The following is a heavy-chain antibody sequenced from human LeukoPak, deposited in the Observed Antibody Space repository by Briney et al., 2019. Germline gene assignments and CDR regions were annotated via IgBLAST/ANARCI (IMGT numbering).Heavy chain of an antibody. D-gene: IGHD3-10*01. V-gene: IGHV5-51*01. CDR2: IYPGDSDT. Sequence: PGESLKTSCKGSGYSFTSYWIGWVRQMPGKGLEWMGIIYPGDSDTRYSPSFQGQVTISADKSISTAYLQWSSLKASDTAMYYCARLVYYGSGSYRGLDYWGQGTLVTVSS. J-gene: IGHJ4*02. CDR1: GYSFTSYW. CDR3: ARLVYYGSGSYRGLDY.